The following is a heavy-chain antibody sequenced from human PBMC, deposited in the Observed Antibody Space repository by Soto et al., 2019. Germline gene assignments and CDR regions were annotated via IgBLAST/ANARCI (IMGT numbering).Heavy chain of an antibody. J-gene: IGHJ4*02. CDR3: AAGGTRWLHSPFDY. Sequence: QVQLLQSGAEVKKPGASVKVSCKVSGHTLTELSMHWVRQAPGRGLEWMGVFDPEDGETIFAQKFQGRVTMTADTSTDSTYMELTSLRSEDTAVYYCAAGGTRWLHSPFDYWGQGTLVTISS. CDR1: GHTLTELS. V-gene: IGHV1-24*01. CDR2: FDPEDGET. D-gene: IGHD1-1*01.